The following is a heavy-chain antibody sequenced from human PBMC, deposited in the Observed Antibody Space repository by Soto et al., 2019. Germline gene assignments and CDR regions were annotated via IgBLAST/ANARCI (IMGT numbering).Heavy chain of an antibody. CDR3: AREIDSNYDEMDV. Sequence: GGSLRLSCEASGFTFSNFGMNWVRQAPGKGLEWVARVWYDGSSKYYVDSVKGRFTISRDNSKETVYLQMNSLRDEDTGVYYCAREIDSNYDEMDVWGQGTTVTVSS. CDR1: GFTFSNFG. J-gene: IGHJ6*02. CDR2: VWYDGSSK. D-gene: IGHD4-4*01. V-gene: IGHV3-33*01.